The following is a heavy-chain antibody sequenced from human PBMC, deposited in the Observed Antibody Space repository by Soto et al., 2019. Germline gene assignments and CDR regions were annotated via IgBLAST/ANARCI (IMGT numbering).Heavy chain of an antibody. CDR1: GGSMNSHDYY. V-gene: IGHV4-61*08. J-gene: IGHJ6*02. CDR3: ARVVSSWYYGMDV. Sequence: SETLSLTCTVSGGSMNSHDYYWSWIRQPPGKGLEWIGYIYYSGSTNYNPSLKSRVTISVDTSKNQFSLKLSSVTAADTAVYYCARVVSSWYYGMDVWGQGTTVTVSS. D-gene: IGHD2-2*01. CDR2: IYYSGST.